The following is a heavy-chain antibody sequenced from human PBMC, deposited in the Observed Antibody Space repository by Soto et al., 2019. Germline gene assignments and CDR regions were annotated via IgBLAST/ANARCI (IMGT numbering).Heavy chain of an antibody. J-gene: IGHJ3*02. CDR2: INPATGAA. V-gene: IGHV1-2*02. CDR1: GYPVTAYY. CDR3: TRGGGVGVAGSAAFDM. D-gene: IGHD3-3*01. Sequence: QLHLVQSGAVVKKPGASVTVSCSASGYPVTAYYMHWVRQAPGRGLGWMGGINPATGAAKYTQTFRGRITTAGDTSTRTVFMELSGPTAEDTAVFYCTRGGGVGVAGSAAFDMWGQGTLVTVSS.